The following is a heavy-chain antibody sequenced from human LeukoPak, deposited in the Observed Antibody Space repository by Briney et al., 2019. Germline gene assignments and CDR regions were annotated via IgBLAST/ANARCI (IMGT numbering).Heavy chain of an antibody. Sequence: SETLSLTCTVSGGSISSSSYYWGWIRQPPGKGLEWIGSIYYSGSTYYNPSLKSRVTISVDTSKNQFSLKLSSVTAADTAVYYCARLSWGFGAFDIWGQGTMVTVPS. J-gene: IGHJ3*02. D-gene: IGHD7-27*01. CDR1: GGSISSSSYY. V-gene: IGHV4-39*01. CDR3: ARLSWGFGAFDI. CDR2: IYYSGST.